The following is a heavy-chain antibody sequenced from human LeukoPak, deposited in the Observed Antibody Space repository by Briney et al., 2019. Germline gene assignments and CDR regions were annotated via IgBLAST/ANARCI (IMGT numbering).Heavy chain of an antibody. CDR1: RFTFSSYS. CDR3: ARDYLNRRVVVFDY. Sequence: GGSLRLSCAASRFTFSSYSMNWVRQAPGKGLEWVSSISSSSSYIYYAGSVKGRFTISRDNAKNSLYLQMNSLRAEDTAVYYCARDYLNRRVVVFDYWGQGTLVTVSS. D-gene: IGHD2-15*01. CDR2: ISSSSSYI. V-gene: IGHV3-21*01. J-gene: IGHJ4*02.